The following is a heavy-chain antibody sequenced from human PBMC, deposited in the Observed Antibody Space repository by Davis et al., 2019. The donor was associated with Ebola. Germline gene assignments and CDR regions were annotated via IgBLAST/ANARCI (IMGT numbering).Heavy chain of an antibody. CDR1: GFTVSSNY. V-gene: IGHV3-74*01. CDR3: AREVGTDDY. CDR2: INSDGSST. Sequence: HTGGSLRLSCAASGFTVSSNYMSWVRQAPGKGLVWVSRINSDGSSTSYADSVKGRFTISRDNAKNTLYLQMNSLRAEDTAVYYCAREVGTDDYWGQGTLVTVSS. J-gene: IGHJ4*02.